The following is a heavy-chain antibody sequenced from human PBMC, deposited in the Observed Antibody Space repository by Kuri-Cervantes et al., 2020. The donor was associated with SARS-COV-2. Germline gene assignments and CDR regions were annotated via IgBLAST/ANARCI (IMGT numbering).Heavy chain of an antibody. D-gene: IGHD7-27*01. CDR3: ARVGWGSPFDY. Sequence: GESLKISCAASGFTFSSYATSWVRQAPGKGLEWVSAISGSGGSTYYADSVKGRFTISRDNAKNSLYLQMNSLRAEDTAVYYCARVGWGSPFDYWGQGTLVTVSS. V-gene: IGHV3-23*01. CDR1: GFTFSSYA. J-gene: IGHJ4*02. CDR2: ISGSGGST.